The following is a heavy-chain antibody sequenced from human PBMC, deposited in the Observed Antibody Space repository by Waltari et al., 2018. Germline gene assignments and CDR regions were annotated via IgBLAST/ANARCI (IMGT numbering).Heavy chain of an antibody. D-gene: IGHD6-19*01. V-gene: IGHV3-7*04. J-gene: IGHJ4*02. CDR1: GFPFSNSW. CDR3: PMDRGWYQFFS. CDR2: IRPDGNEK. Sequence: EVQVVESGGGLVQPGGSVRLSCAVSGFPFSNSWITWVRQAPGKGLEGVATIRPDGNEKYYVDSVKGRFTISRDNAKNSLYLQMDSLRADDTAVYYCPMDRGWYQFFSWGQGTLVTVSS.